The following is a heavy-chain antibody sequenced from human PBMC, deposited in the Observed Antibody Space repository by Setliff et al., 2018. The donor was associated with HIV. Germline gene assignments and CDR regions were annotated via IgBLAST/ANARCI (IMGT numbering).Heavy chain of an antibody. CDR3: AREIYGGNSRPFDY. V-gene: IGHV4-59*11. D-gene: IGHD4-17*01. Sequence: SETLSLTCTVSGDSINSHYWTWIRQPPGKGLEWIGYIYYSGLTSYNPSLKSRVTISVDTSKNQLSLKLSSVTAADTAVYYCAREIYGGNSRPFDYWGQGTLVAVCS. CDR1: GDSINSHY. J-gene: IGHJ4*02. CDR2: IYYSGLT.